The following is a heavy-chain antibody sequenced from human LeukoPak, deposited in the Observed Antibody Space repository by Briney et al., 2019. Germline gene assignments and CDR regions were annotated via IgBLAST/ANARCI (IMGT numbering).Heavy chain of an antibody. V-gene: IGHV3-21*01. Sequence: GGSLRLSCAASGFTFSSYSMNWVRQAPGKGLEWVSSISSSSSYIYYADSVKGRFTISRDNAKNSLYLQMNSLRAEDTAVYYCAREPYTEDYYDSSGYLDAFDIWGQGTMVTVSS. CDR1: GFTFSSYS. CDR2: ISSSSSYI. J-gene: IGHJ3*02. CDR3: AREPYTEDYYDSSGYLDAFDI. D-gene: IGHD3-22*01.